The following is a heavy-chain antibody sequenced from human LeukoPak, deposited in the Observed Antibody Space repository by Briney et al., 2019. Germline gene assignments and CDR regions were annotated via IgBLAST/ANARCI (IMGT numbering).Heavy chain of an antibody. V-gene: IGHV1-69*05. CDR3: ARGAAGPVYGMDV. CDR1: GGTFSSYA. CDR2: IIPIFGTA. Sequence: ASVKVSCKASGGTFSSYAISWVRQAPGQGLEWMGGIIPIFGTANYAQKFQGRVTMTTDTSTSTAYMELRSLRSDDTAVYYCARGAAGPVYGMDVWGQGTTVTVSS. J-gene: IGHJ6*02. D-gene: IGHD6-13*01.